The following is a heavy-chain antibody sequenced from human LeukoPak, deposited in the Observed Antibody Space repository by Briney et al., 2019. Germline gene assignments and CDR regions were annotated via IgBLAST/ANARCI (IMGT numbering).Heavy chain of an antibody. V-gene: IGHV1-18*01. J-gene: IGHJ6*03. CDR3: ARAPQISGSYYEGSYLYVEV. D-gene: IGHD1-26*01. Sequence: GASVKVSCKASGYTFTNYGFREVGQAPGQGLEWMGWISAYNGNTNYAQKLQGRVTMTTDTSTSTAYMELRSLCSDDTAVYYCARAPQISGSYYEGSYLYVEVWGKGTTVTVSS. CDR1: GYTFTNYG. CDR2: ISAYNGNT.